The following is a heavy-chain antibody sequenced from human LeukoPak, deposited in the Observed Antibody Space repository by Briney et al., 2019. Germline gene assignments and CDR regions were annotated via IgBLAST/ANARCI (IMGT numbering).Heavy chain of an antibody. J-gene: IGHJ3*02. D-gene: IGHD3-3*01. CDR3: AHHGGGTIRIAAFDI. CDR2: IKSKTDGGTI. V-gene: IGHV3-15*01. Sequence: PGGSLRLSCAGSGFTFSNAWMNWVRQAPGKGLEWVGRIKSKTDGGTIDYAAPVKGRFTISRDDSKNTLYLQMNSLKTEDTAIYYCAHHGGGTIRIAAFDIWGQGTMVTVSS. CDR1: GFTFSNAW.